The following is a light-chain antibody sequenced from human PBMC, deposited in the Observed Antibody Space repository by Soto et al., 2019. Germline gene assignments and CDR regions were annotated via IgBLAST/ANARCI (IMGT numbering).Light chain of an antibody. V-gene: IGKV1-5*01. CDR2: DAS. Sequence: DIQMTQSPSTLSASVGDRVTITCRASQSFSGWLAWYQQKPGKAPKLLIYDASNLESGVPSRFSGSASRTEFTLTISSLQPDDFATYYGQQYNSYPATFGQGTKLEIK. J-gene: IGKJ2*01. CDR3: QQYNSYPAT. CDR1: QSFSGW.